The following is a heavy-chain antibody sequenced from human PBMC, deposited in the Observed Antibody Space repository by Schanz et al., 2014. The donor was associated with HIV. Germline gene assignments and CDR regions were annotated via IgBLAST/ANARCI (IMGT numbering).Heavy chain of an antibody. CDR3: AREDVANWSFDL. D-gene: IGHD3-10*02. Sequence: QVQLQESGPALPTPSQTLSLTCTVSGASINSGGYYWTWIRQSPGKGLEWIGYIYYSGNTHYNPSLRGRLTISVDTSKNQFSLEVNSVTAADTAVYYCAREDVANWSFDLWGRGTLVSVSS. V-gene: IGHV4-31*02. CDR2: IYYSGNT. CDR1: GASINSGGYY. J-gene: IGHJ2*01.